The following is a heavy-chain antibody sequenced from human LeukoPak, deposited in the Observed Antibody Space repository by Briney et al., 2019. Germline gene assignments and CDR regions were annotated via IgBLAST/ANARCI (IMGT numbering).Heavy chain of an antibody. CDR3: VQQLVSTY. CDR2: ISSSSSYI. V-gene: IGHV3-21*01. CDR1: VFTFSSYS. D-gene: IGHD6-13*01. Sequence: GGSLRLSCAASVFTFSSYSMNWVRQAPGQGLEWVSSISSSSSYIYYADSVKGRFTISRDNAKNSLYLKMNSLRAEDTAVYYCVQQLVSTYWGQGTLVTVSS. J-gene: IGHJ4*02.